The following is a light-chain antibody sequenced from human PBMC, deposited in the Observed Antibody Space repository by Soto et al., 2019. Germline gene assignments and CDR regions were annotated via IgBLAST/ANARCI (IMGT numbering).Light chain of an antibody. CDR3: QQSGISQNT. CDR1: QSVSSGY. J-gene: IGKJ2*01. V-gene: IGKV3-20*01. CDR2: GAS. Sequence: ETVMTQSPGTLSLSPGERATLSCRASQSVSSGYLAWYQQKPGQAPRLLIFGASNRATGIPDRFTGSGSGTDFTLTISRLEPEDFAVYYCQQSGISQNTFGQGTKLEIK.